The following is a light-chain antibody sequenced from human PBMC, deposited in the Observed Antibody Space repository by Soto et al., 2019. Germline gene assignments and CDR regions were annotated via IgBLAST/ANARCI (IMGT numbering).Light chain of an antibody. V-gene: IGKV1-27*01. CDR1: QGIIDY. J-gene: IGKJ1*01. CDR3: QKYDTAPQT. CDR2: AAS. Sequence: DIQMTQSPSSLSASVGDTVTITCRASQGIIDYLAWYQQRPGKVPKLLIYAASTLQTGVPSRFSGSGAGTDFTLIISSLQHEDVGSYYCQKYDTAPQTFGQGTRVEIK.